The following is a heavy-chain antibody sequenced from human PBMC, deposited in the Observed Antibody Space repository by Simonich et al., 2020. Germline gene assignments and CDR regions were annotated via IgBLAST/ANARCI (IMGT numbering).Heavy chain of an antibody. J-gene: IGHJ6*02. D-gene: IGHD6-6*01. Sequence: EVQLVESGGGLVQPGGSLRLSCAASGFTFSSYEMNWVRQAPGKGLEWVSYISSSGSTIYYADSVKGRLPISRDNAKNSLYLKMNSLRAEDTAVYYCARDFRLQLVEIGTYYYYGMDVWGQGTTVTVSS. V-gene: IGHV3-48*03. CDR1: GFTFSSYE. CDR3: ARDFRLQLVEIGTYYYYGMDV. CDR2: ISSSGSTI.